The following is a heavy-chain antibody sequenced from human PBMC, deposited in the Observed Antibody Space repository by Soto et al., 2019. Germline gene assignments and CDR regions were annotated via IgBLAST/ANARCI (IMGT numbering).Heavy chain of an antibody. CDR3: ARDRKWFGELSYDY. CDR2: INSDGSST. J-gene: IGHJ4*02. Sequence: TWRPRRISWATSGFTFSKYWMHWVRQAPGKGLVWVSRINSDGSSTSYADSVKGRCTISRDNAKNTLYLQMNSLRAEDTALYYCARDRKWFGELSYDYWGQGTLVTVS. D-gene: IGHD3-10*01. V-gene: IGHV3-74*01. CDR1: GFTFSKYW.